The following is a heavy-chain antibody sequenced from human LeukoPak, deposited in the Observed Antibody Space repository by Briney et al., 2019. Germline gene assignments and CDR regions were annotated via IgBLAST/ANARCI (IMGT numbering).Heavy chain of an antibody. CDR3: AKGTAVTTFFDY. CDR2: ITTSGGAS. Sequence: PGGSLRLSCAASGFTFSDYALNWVRQAPGKGLEWVSFITTSGGASYYADSVKGRFTVSRDNSKNTLFLQMSGLRAEDTAVYYCAKGTAVTTFFDYWGQGALVAVSS. D-gene: IGHD4-17*01. J-gene: IGHJ4*02. V-gene: IGHV3-23*01. CDR1: GFTFSDYA.